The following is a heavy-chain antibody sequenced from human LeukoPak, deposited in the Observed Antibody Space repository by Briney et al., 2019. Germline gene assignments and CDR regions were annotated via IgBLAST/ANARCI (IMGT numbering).Heavy chain of an antibody. CDR1: GFTFSSYS. V-gene: IGHV3-48*01. J-gene: IGHJ4*02. CDR2: ISSSISTI. CDR3: ARVAYWYYGSGRDRGFDY. D-gene: IGHD3-10*01. Sequence: GGSLRLSCAASGFTFSSYSMNWVRQAPGKGLEWVSYISSSISTIYYADSVKGRFTISRDNAKNSLYLQMNSLRAEDTAVYYCARVAYWYYGSGRDRGFDYWGQGTLVTVSS.